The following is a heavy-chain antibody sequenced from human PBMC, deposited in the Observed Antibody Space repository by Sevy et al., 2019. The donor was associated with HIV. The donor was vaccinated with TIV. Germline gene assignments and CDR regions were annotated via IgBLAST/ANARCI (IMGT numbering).Heavy chain of an antibody. V-gene: IGHV3-23*01. CDR2: ISGSGGST. Sequence: QLGGSLRLSCAASGFTFSSYAMSWVRQAPGKGLEWVSAISGSGGSTYYADSVKGRFTISRDNSKNTLYLQMNSLRAEDTAVYYCAKDPPRGSWFGIEAISFDYWGQGTLVTVSS. D-gene: IGHD3-16*01. CDR3: AKDPPRGSWFGIEAISFDY. CDR1: GFTFSSYA. J-gene: IGHJ4*02.